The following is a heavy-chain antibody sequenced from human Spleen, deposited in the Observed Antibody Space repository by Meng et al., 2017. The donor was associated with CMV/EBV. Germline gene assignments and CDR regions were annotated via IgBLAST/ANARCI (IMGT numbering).Heavy chain of an antibody. D-gene: IGHD6-13*01. V-gene: IGHV3-23*01. CDR2: ISGSGGST. CDR1: GFTFSSYA. Sequence: GESLKISCAASGFTFSSYAMSWVRQAPGKGLEWVSAISGSGGSTYYADSVKGRFTISRDDSKKTLYLQMNSLRAEDTALYYCARPGITVAGTRWFDPWGQGTLVTVSS. J-gene: IGHJ5*02. CDR3: ARPGITVAGTRWFDP.